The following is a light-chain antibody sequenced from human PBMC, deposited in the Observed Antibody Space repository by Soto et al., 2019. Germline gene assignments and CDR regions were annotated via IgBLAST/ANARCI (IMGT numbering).Light chain of an antibody. CDR1: SSNIGSNY. Sequence: QSVLTQPPSVSAAPGQKVTISCSGSSSNIGSNYVSWYQQLPGTAPKLLIYENNKRPSGIPDRFSGSKSGTSATLGITGLQTGDEADYYCGTWDSRLSGVVFGGGTKLTVL. CDR3: GTWDSRLSGVV. J-gene: IGLJ2*01. V-gene: IGLV1-51*02. CDR2: ENN.